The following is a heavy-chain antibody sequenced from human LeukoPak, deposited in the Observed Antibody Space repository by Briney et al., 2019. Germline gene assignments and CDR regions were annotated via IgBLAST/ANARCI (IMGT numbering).Heavy chain of an antibody. J-gene: IGHJ3*02. V-gene: IGHV1-46*01. CDR2: INPSGGST. CDR3: ARDTSTREVWLTAFDI. CDR1: GYTFTSYY. D-gene: IGHD5/OR15-5a*01. Sequence: GASVKVSCKASGYTFTSYYMHWVRQAPGQGLEWMGIINPSGGSTSYAQKFQGRVTMTRDTSTSTVYMELSSLRSEDTAVYYCARDTSTREVWLTAFDIWGQGTMVTVSS.